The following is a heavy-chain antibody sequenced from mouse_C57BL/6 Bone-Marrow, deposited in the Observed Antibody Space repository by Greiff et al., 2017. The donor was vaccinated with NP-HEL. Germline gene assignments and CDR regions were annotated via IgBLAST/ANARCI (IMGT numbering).Heavy chain of an antibody. V-gene: IGHV14-4*01. D-gene: IGHD2-9*01. CDR1: GFNIKDDY. J-gene: IGHJ4*01. Sequence: VQLKESGAELVRPGASVKLSCTASGFNIKDDYMHWVKQRPEQGLAWIGWLDPENGYTDYASQFQGKAPITADTSSNTAYLQLSSLTSEDTAVYYCTAYYGYDGYAMDNWGQGTSVTVSS. CDR3: TAYYGYDGYAMDN. CDR2: LDPENGYT.